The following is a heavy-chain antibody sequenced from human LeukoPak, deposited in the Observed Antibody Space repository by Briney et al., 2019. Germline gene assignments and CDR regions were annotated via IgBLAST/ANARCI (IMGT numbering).Heavy chain of an antibody. CDR2: ISYDGSNK. J-gene: IGHJ4*02. CDR1: GFTFSSYG. V-gene: IGHV3-30*18. CDR3: AKDPYYDSSGYYRPHFDY. D-gene: IGHD3-22*01. Sequence: QPGGSLRLSCAASGFTFSSYGMHWVRQAPGKGLEWVAVISYDGSNKYYADSVKGRFTISRDNSKNTLYLQMNSLRAEDTAVYYCAKDPYYDSSGYYRPHFDYWGQGTLVTVSS.